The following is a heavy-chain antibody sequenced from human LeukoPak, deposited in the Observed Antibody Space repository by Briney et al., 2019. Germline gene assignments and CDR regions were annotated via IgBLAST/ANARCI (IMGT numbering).Heavy chain of an antibody. D-gene: IGHD6-6*01. CDR1: GGSFSGYY. Sequence: PSETLSLTCAVYGGSFSGYYWSWIRQPPGKGLEWIGEINHSGSTNYNPSLKSRVTISVDTSKNQFSLKLSSVTAADTSVYYCARDHFSSLGAFDIWGQGKMVTVSS. V-gene: IGHV4-34*01. CDR3: ARDHFSSLGAFDI. J-gene: IGHJ3*02. CDR2: INHSGST.